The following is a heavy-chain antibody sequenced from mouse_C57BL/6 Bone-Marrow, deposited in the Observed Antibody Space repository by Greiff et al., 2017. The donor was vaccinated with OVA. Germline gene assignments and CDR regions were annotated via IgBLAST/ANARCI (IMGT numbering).Heavy chain of an antibody. D-gene: IGHD2-1*01. V-gene: IGHV1-72*01. CDR3: ASSLLSHFDY. J-gene: IGHJ2*01. CDR2: IDPNSGGT. Sequence: QVQLQQSGAELVKPGASVKLSCTASGYPFTSYWMHWVKQRPGRGLAWIGRIDPNSGGTKYNEKFKSKATLTVDKPSSTAYMQRSSLTSEDAAVEYCASSLLSHFDYWGQGTTLTVSS. CDR1: GYPFTSYW.